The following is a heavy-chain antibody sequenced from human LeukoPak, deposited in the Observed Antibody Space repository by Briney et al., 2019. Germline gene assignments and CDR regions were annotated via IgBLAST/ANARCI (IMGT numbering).Heavy chain of an antibody. CDR2: INQDGSAR. CDR3: SRSEDY. CDR1: GFTFRTYW. V-gene: IGHV3-7*05. Sequence: GGSLRLSCTASGFTFRTYWMSWVRQAPGKGLEWVANINQDGSARYYVDSVKGRFSISRDNAKNSLYLQMNSLRAEDTAVYYCSRSEDYWGQGTVVTVSS. J-gene: IGHJ4*02.